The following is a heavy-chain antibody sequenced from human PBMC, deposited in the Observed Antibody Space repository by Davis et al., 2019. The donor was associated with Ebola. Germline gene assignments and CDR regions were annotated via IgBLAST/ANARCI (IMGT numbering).Heavy chain of an antibody. CDR2: IYPGDSDT. CDR3: ARRQRIYGGNGSYYYGMDV. D-gene: IGHD4-23*01. J-gene: IGHJ6*04. V-gene: IGHV5-51*01. Sequence: GESLKISCKGSGYSFTSYWIGWVRQMPGKGLEWMGIIYPGDSDTRYSPSFQGQVTISADKSISTAYLQWSSLKASDTAMYYCARRQRIYGGNGSYYYGMDVWGKGTTVTVSS. CDR1: GYSFTSYW.